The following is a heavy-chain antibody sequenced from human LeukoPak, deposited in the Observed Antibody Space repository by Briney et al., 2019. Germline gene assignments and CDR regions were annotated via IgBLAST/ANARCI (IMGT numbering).Heavy chain of an antibody. CDR2: ISSSSYI. J-gene: IGHJ4*02. CDR1: GFTFSSYS. CDR3: AKDRDPYDYGSGSYYNGVFDY. D-gene: IGHD3-10*01. V-gene: IGHV3-21*04. Sequence: GGSLRLSCAASGFTFSSYSMNWVRQAPGKGLEWVSSISSSSYIYYAASVRGRFTISRDTSRSTLYLQMNSLRAEDTAVYYCAKDRDPYDYGSGSYYNGVFDYWGQGTLVTVSS.